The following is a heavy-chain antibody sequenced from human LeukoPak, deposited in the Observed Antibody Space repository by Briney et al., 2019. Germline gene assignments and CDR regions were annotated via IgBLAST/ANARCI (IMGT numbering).Heavy chain of an antibody. V-gene: IGHV3-30*02. CDR3: AKDLGYRSSTSCFFDAFDI. CDR2: IRYDGNNK. CDR1: GFTFSNYG. D-gene: IGHD2-2*01. Sequence: PGGSLRLSCAASGFTFSNYGMHWVRQAPGKGLEWVAVIRYDGNNKYYADSVKGRFTISRDNSKNTLYLQMNSLRAEDTAVYYCAKDLGYRSSTSCFFDAFDIWGQGTMVTVSS. J-gene: IGHJ3*02.